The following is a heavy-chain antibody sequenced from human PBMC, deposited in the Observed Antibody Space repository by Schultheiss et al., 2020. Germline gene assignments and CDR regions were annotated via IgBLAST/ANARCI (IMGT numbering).Heavy chain of an antibody. CDR2: IYYSGST. V-gene: IGHV4-59*04. D-gene: IGHD6-19*01. J-gene: IGHJ4*01. Sequence: SETLSLTCTVSGGSISSYYWSWIRQPPGKGLEWIGYIYYSGSTYYNPSLKSRVTISVDTSKKQFSLRLRSVTAADTAVYYCANIQAAPQHIAVAGTGGDYWGHGTLVTVSS. CDR1: GGSISSYY. CDR3: ANIQAAPQHIAVAGTGGDY.